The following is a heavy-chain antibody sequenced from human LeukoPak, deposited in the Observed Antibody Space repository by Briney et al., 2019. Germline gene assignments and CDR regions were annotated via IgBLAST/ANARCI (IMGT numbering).Heavy chain of an antibody. CDR2: LKQDGSEI. Sequence: GGSLRLSCVASDFTFSNYWMSWVRQAPGKGLEWVGNLKQDGSEIYYLDSVKGRFTISRDNAKNSLYLQMNSLRVEDTAVYYCTRDEEGASREFDYWGQGALVTVSS. CDR3: TRDEEGASREFDY. D-gene: IGHD1-26*01. V-gene: IGHV3-7*01. J-gene: IGHJ4*02. CDR1: DFTFSNYW.